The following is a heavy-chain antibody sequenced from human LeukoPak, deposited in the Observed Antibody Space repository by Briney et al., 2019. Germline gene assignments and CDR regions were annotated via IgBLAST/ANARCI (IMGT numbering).Heavy chain of an antibody. V-gene: IGHV4-34*01. D-gene: IGHD3-10*01. J-gene: IGHJ4*02. CDR1: GGSFSGYS. Sequence: PSETQSLTCAVYGGSFSGYSWNWIRQPPVKGLEWIGEINHSGGTNYNPSLKSRVTISVDTSKKQFSLKLSSVTAADTAVYYCARGVDYYGVWGQGTLVTVSS. CDR2: INHSGGT. CDR3: ARGVDYYGV.